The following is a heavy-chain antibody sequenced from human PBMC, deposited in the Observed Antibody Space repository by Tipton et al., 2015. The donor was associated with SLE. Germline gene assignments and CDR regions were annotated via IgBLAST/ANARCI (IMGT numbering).Heavy chain of an antibody. Sequence: SLRLSCAASGFTFSDYYMSWIRQAPGKGLEWVALISYAGSNKYYADSVKGRFTISRDNSKNRLYLQMNSLKTEDTAVYYCTTASDYYDTSGTSFDYWGQGTLVTVSS. D-gene: IGHD3-22*01. V-gene: IGHV3-30*13. CDR1: GFTFSDYY. CDR2: ISYAGSNK. J-gene: IGHJ4*02. CDR3: TTASDYYDTSGTSFDY.